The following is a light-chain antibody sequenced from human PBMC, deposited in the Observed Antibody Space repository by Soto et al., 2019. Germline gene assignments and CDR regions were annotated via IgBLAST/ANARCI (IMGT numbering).Light chain of an antibody. V-gene: IGKV1-6*01. CDR3: IQDYNYPLT. CDR1: QGIRSE. CDR2: TAS. Sequence: ANQMTQSPSSLSASVGDRVTITCRASQGIRSELGWYQQKPGKAPNLLIYTASTLQSGVPSRFSGSGSATDFTLTISSLQPEDFATYYCIQDYNYPLTFGGGTKVDIK. J-gene: IGKJ4*01.